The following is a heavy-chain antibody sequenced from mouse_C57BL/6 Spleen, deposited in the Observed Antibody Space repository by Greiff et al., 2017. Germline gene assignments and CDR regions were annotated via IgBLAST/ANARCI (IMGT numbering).Heavy chain of an antibody. J-gene: IGHJ1*03. D-gene: IGHD1-1*01. Sequence: EVHLVESGGDLVKPGGSLKLSCAASGFTFSSYGMSWVRQTPDKRLEWVATISSGGSYTYYPDSVKGRFTISRDNAKNTLYLQMSSLKSEDTAMYYCARPLIITTVVDWYFDVWGTGTTVTVSS. CDR3: ARPLIITTVVDWYFDV. CDR1: GFTFSSYG. V-gene: IGHV5-6*01. CDR2: ISSGGSYT.